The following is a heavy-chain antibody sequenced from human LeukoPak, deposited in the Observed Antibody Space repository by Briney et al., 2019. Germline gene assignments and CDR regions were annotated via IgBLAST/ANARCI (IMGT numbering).Heavy chain of an antibody. D-gene: IGHD1-14*01. CDR2: IYHSGST. CDR3: ASARPPLDKNGNWFDP. Sequence: SETLSLTCAVSGGSISSGGYSWSWIRQPPGKGLEWIGYIYHSGSTYYNPSLKSRVTISVDRSKNQFSLKLSSVTAADTAVYYCASARPPLDKNGNWFDPWGQGTLVTVSS. CDR1: GGSISSGGYS. V-gene: IGHV4-30-2*01. J-gene: IGHJ5*02.